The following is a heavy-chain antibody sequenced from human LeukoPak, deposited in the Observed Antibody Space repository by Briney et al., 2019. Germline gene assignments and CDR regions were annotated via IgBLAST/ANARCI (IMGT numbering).Heavy chain of an antibody. J-gene: IGHJ4*02. Sequence: GGSLRLSCAASGFTFSSYWMSWVRQAPGKGLEWVANIKQDGSEKYYVDSVKGRFTISRDNAKNSLFLQMNSLRAEDTAAYYCARDGGINCSSTSCPRVGGVGYWGQGTLVTVSS. D-gene: IGHD2-2*01. CDR2: IKQDGSEK. V-gene: IGHV3-7*01. CDR3: ARDGGINCSSTSCPRVGGVGY. CDR1: GFTFSSYW.